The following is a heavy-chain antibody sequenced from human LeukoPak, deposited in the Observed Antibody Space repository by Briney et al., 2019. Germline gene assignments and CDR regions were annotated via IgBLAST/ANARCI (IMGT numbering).Heavy chain of an antibody. D-gene: IGHD6-19*01. J-gene: IGHJ6*03. CDR3: ARDRGIAVAAPYYYYMDV. V-gene: IGHV3-7*01. CDR1: GFTFSSYG. CDR2: IVQVGREK. Sequence: SLRLSCAASGFTFSSYGMSWVRQAPGKGLEWVANIVQVGREKYYVDSVKGRFTISRDNAKNSLSLQMNSLRAEDTAVYYCARDRGIAVAAPYYYYMDVWGKGTTVTVSS.